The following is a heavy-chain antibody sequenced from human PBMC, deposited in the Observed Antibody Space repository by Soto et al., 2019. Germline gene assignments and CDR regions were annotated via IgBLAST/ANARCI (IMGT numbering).Heavy chain of an antibody. Sequence: GGSLRLSCAASGFTFSSYSMNWVRQAPGKGLEWVSSISSSSSYIYYADSVKGRFTISRDNAKNSLYLQMNSLRAEDTAVYYCARVLVGVAAPFDYWGQGTLVTVSS. CDR1: GFTFSSYS. V-gene: IGHV3-21*01. J-gene: IGHJ4*02. CDR2: ISSSSSYI. D-gene: IGHD6-13*01. CDR3: ARVLVGVAAPFDY.